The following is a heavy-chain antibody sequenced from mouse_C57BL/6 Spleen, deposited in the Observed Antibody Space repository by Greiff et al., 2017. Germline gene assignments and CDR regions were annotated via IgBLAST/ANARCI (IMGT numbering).Heavy chain of an antibody. D-gene: IGHD2-4*01. V-gene: IGHV1-18*01. CDR1: GYTFTDYN. CDR2: INPNNGGT. J-gene: IGHJ3*01. CDR3: SRRGTYYDYDVWFAY. Sequence: EVQGVESGPELVKPGASVKIPCKASGYTFTDYNMDWVKQSHGKSLEWIGDINPNNGGTIYNQKFKGKATLTVDKSYSTAYMELRSLTSEDTAVYYCSRRGTYYDYDVWFAYWGQGTLVTVSA.